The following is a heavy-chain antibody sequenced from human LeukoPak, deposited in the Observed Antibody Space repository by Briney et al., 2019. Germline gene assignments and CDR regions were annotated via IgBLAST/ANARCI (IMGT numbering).Heavy chain of an antibody. CDR1: GVSISSGSYY. CDR2: IYTSGST. D-gene: IGHD5-24*01. Sequence: SQTLSLTCTVSGVSISSGSYYWSWIRQPAGKGLEGIGRIYTSGSTNYNPSLKSRVTISVDTSKNQFSLKLSSVTAADTAVYYCATGRDGYNRDAFDIWGQGTMVTVSS. V-gene: IGHV4-61*02. CDR3: ATGRDGYNRDAFDI. J-gene: IGHJ3*02.